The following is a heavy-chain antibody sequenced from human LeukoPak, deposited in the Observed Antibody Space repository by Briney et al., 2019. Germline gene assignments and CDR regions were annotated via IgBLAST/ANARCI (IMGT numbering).Heavy chain of an antibody. CDR3: AREGFWSGYRMYNWFDP. CDR1: GFTFNSYT. CDR2: INSDGSST. Sequence: PGGSLRLSCAASGFTFNSYTMNWVRQAPGKWLVWVSRINSDGSSTSYADSVKGRFTISRDNAKNTLYLQMNSLRAEDTAVYYCAREGFWSGYRMYNWFDPWGQGTLVTVSS. V-gene: IGHV3-74*01. D-gene: IGHD3-3*01. J-gene: IGHJ5*02.